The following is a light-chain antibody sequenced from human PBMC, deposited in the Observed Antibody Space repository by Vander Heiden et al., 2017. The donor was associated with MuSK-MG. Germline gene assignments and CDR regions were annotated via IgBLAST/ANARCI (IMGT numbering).Light chain of an antibody. CDR1: QSISSG. CDR2: KAS. J-gene: IGKJ1*01. CDR3: QQDYSYSWT. Sequence: DIQMTQSPSTLSASVGDRVTITCRASQSISSGLAWYQQKPGKAPKLLIYKASSLDSGVPSRFSGTGSGTEFTLTISSLQPDDFATYYCQQDYSYSWTFGQGTRLEIK. V-gene: IGKV1-5*03.